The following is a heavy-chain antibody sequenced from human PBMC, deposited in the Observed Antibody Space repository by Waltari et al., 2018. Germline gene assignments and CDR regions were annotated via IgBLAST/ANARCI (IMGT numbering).Heavy chain of an antibody. J-gene: IGHJ4*02. V-gene: IGHV2-5*01. Sequence: QITLKESGPTLVKPTQTLTLTCTFSGFSLSTSGVGVGWIRQPPGKALEWLALIYWNDDKRYSPSLKSRLTITKDTSKYQVVLTMTNMDPVDTATYYCAHLLGMVRGAYYFDYWGQGTLVTVSS. CDR3: AHLLGMVRGAYYFDY. CDR1: GFSLSTSGVG. D-gene: IGHD3-10*01. CDR2: IYWNDDK.